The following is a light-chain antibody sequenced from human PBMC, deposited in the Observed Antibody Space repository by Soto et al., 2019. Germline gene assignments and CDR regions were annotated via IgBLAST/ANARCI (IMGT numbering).Light chain of an antibody. Sequence: QSVLTQPASVSGSPGQSITISCTGTSSDVGGYNYVSWYQQHPGKAPKLMIYEVSNRPSGVSNRFSGSKSGNTASLTISGLQAEDEADYHCSSFTTSRTYVFGTGTKLTVL. J-gene: IGLJ1*01. CDR1: SSDVGGYNY. CDR3: SSFTTSRTYV. CDR2: EVS. V-gene: IGLV2-14*01.